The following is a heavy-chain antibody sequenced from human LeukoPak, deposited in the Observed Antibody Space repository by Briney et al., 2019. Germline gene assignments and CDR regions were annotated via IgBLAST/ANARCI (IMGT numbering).Heavy chain of an antibody. CDR3: ATLRGSSSAVFDY. D-gene: IGHD2-2*01. CDR2: IHYSGRT. J-gene: IGHJ4*02. V-gene: IGHV4-59*08. CDR1: GGSISSDY. Sequence: SETLSLTCTVSGGSISSDYWSWIRQPPGKGLEWIGYIHYSGRTNYNPSLKSRITISVDTSKTQFSLKLSSVTATDTAVYYCATLRGSSSAVFDYWGQGTLVTVSS.